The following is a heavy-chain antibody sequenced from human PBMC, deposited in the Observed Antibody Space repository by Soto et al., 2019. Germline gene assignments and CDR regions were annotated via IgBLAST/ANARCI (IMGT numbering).Heavy chain of an antibody. D-gene: IGHD3-3*01. V-gene: IGHV4-34*01. CDR3: AREAPRFLEWLLPNRGDYYYYYYMDV. Sequence: PSETLSLTCAVYGGSFSGYYWSWIRQPPGKGLEWIGEINHSGSTNYNPSLKSRVTISVDTSKNQFSLKLSSVTAADTAVYYCAREAPRFLEWLLPNRGDYYYYYYMDVWGKGTTVTVS. CDR1: GGSFSGYY. J-gene: IGHJ6*03. CDR2: INHSGST.